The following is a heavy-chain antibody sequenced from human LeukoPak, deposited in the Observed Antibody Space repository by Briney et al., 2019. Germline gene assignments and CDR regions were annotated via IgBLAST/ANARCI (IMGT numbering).Heavy chain of an antibody. Sequence: ASVKASCKASGYPFDNFGLTWVRQAPGQGLEWMGWISAYNGNTHYAQKFRGRLTMTTDTSTTTAYLELRSLKSDDTAGYYCARDRLGGDLTGESLYWGQGTLVTVSS. CDR2: ISAYNGNT. CDR1: GYPFDNFG. CDR3: ARDRLGGDLTGESLY. V-gene: IGHV1-18*01. D-gene: IGHD4-17*01. J-gene: IGHJ4*02.